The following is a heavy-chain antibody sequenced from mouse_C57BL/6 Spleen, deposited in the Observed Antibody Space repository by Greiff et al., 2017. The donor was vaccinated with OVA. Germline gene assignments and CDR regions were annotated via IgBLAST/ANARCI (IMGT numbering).Heavy chain of an antibody. D-gene: IGHD2-3*01. CDR3: ARPLYDGNGYWYFDV. Sequence: EVQLVESGGDLVKPGGSLKLSCAASGFTFSSYGMSWVRQTPDKRLEWVATISSGGSYTYYPDSVKGRFTISRDNAKNTLYLQMSSLKSEDTAMYYCARPLYDGNGYWYFDVWGTGTTVTVSS. CDR2: ISSGGSYT. V-gene: IGHV5-6*01. J-gene: IGHJ1*03. CDR1: GFTFSSYG.